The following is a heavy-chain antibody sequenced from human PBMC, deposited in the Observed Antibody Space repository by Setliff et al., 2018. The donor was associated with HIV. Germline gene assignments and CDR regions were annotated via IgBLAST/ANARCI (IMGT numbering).Heavy chain of an antibody. CDR1: GGSISSSSYY. CDR3: ARTRGTTENVFDI. V-gene: IGHV4-39*07. J-gene: IGHJ3*02. Sequence: SETLSLTCTVSGGSISSSSYYWGWIRQPPGKGLEWIANIYHSGSTHYNPSVKSRVTISVDTSKNQISLRLTSVTAADTGLYYCARTRGTTENVFDIWGQGTMVTVSS. CDR2: IYHSGST. D-gene: IGHD4-17*01.